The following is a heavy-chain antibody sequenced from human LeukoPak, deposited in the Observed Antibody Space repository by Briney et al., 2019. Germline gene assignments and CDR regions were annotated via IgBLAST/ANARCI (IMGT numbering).Heavy chain of an antibody. J-gene: IGHJ4*02. CDR2: ISSSGGST. D-gene: IGHD4-17*01. CDR3: AKVNYGDAFDY. Sequence: HSGGSLRLSCAASGFTFNSYAMSWVRQAPGKGLEWVSAISSSGGSTYYADSVKGRFTISRDNAKNSLYLQMNSLRAEDTALYYCAKVNYGDAFDYWGQGTLVTVSS. CDR1: GFTFNSYA. V-gene: IGHV3-23*01.